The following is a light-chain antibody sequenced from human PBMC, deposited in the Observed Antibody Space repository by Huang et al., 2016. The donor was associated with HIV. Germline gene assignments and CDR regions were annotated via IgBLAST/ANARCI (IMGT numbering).Light chain of an antibody. CDR3: HQYNNWLLS. J-gene: IGKJ4*01. CDR2: GSS. V-gene: IGKV3-15*01. Sequence: EIVMTQSPATLSVSPGERVTLSCRANRSVSTNLAWYQQRPGQATRLLIYGSSTRAPGIPARFSGSGSGTDFALTSSRLQSEDFALYYCHQYNNWLLSFGGGTRVDI. CDR1: RSVSTN.